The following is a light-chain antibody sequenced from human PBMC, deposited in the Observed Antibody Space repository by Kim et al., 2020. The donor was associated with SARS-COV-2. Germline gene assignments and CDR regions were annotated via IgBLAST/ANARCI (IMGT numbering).Light chain of an antibody. V-gene: IGLV1-51*01. CDR2: NNN. Sequence: GQKVTVACSGGTTNIGSNYVSWYQQFPGTAPKLLIYNNNRRPSGIPDRFSGSKSGTSATLGITGLQAGDEADYYCGTWDSSLSVYVFGAGTKVTVL. CDR1: TTNIGSNY. CDR3: GTWDSSLSVYV. J-gene: IGLJ1*01.